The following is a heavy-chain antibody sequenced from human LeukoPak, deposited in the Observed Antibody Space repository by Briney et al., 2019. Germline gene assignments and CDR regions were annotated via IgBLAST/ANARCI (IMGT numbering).Heavy chain of an antibody. V-gene: IGHV3-7*01. D-gene: IGHD7-27*01. CDR3: AIWASDNY. Sequence: PGGSLRLSCAASGFTFNRSWMNWVRQAPGKGLEWVAIMDPSGSQKRYVDSVKGRFTISRDNPGTSLYLEMNGLRTEDTAIYYCAIWASDNYWGQGTLVTVSS. CDR2: MDPSGSQK. J-gene: IGHJ4*02. CDR1: GFTFNRSW.